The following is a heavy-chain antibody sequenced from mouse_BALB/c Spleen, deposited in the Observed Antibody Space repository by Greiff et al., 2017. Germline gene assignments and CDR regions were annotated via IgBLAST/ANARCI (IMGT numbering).Heavy chain of an antibody. J-gene: IGHJ2*01. V-gene: IGHV1-87*01. CDR1: GYTFTSYW. CDR3: ARGEFTTVVPNYFDY. D-gene: IGHD1-1*01. CDR2: IYPGDGDT. Sequence: QVQLQQSGAELARPGASVKLSCKASGYTFTSYWMQWVKQRPGQGLEWIGAIYPGDGDTRYTQKFKGKATLTADKSSSTAYMQLSSLASEDSAVYYCARGEFTTVVPNYFDYWGQGTTLTVSS.